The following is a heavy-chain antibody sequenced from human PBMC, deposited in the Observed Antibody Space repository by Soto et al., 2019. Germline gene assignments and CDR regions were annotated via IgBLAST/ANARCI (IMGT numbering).Heavy chain of an antibody. CDR1: GGSFSGYC. CDR3: ARAPVVNGMDV. V-gene: IGHV4-34*09. Sequence: TLSLTCAVYGGSFSGYCWSWIRQHPGKGLEWIGDINHSGSTNYNPFLKSRVTISVDTSKNQFSLKLSSVTAADTAVYYCARAPVVNGMDVWGQGTTVTVS. J-gene: IGHJ6*02. CDR2: INHSGST.